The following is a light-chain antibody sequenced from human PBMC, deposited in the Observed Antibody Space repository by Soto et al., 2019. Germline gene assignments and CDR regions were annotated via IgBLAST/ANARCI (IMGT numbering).Light chain of an antibody. CDR1: SSNIGAGFD. V-gene: IGLV1-40*01. CDR3: QSYDSSLSAVV. CDR2: DNT. J-gene: IGLJ2*01. Sequence: QSVLTQPPSVSGAPGQRVTISCTGSSSNIGAGFDVYWYQHLPGTAPKLLIYDNTNRPSGVPDRFFGSKSGTSASLAITGLQAEDEADYSCQSYDSSLSAVVFGGVTKLTVL.